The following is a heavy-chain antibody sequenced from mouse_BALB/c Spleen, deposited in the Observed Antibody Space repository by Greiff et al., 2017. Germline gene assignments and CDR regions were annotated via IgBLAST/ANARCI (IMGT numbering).Heavy chain of an antibody. Sequence: QVHVKQSGAELARPGASVKLSCKASGYTFTSYWMQWVKQRPGQGLEWIGAIYPGDGDTRYTQKFKGKATLTADKSSSTAYMQLSSLASEDSAVYYCARSGLLHNYYYAMDYWGQGTSVTVSS. CDR1: GYTFTSYW. CDR2: IYPGDGDT. D-gene: IGHD2-3*01. V-gene: IGHV1-87*01. CDR3: ARSGLLHNYYYAMDY. J-gene: IGHJ4*01.